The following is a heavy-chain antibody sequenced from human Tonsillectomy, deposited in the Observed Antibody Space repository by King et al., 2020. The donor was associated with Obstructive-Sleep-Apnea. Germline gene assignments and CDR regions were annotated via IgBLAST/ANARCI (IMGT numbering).Heavy chain of an antibody. D-gene: IGHD2-8*02. J-gene: IGHJ4*02. CDR3: ARDSSRFCTGTNCFVSYFDY. CDR2: IWYDGSNK. Sequence: VQLVESGGGVVQPGRSLRLSCAASGFTFSSYVMHWVRQAPGKGLEWVAVIWYDGSNKYYADSLQGRFTISRDNSKNTLSLQMNSLRAEDTAVYYCARDSSRFCTGTNCFVSYFDYWGQGTLVTVSS. CDR1: GFTFSSYV. V-gene: IGHV3-33*01.